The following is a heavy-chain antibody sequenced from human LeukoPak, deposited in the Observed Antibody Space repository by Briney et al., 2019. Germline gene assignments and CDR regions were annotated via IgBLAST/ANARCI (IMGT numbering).Heavy chain of an antibody. CDR2: IFPKNGGT. D-gene: IGHD1-7*01. Sequence: ASVKVSCKASGYTFTPYYIHWVRQAPGQGLEWMGWIFPKNGGTSHAQKFQGRVTMTRDTSTGIVNMEMSRLRPDDTAVYYCVRENWYYDYWGQGTLVTASS. J-gene: IGHJ4*02. V-gene: IGHV1-2*02. CDR1: GYTFTPYY. CDR3: VRENWYYDY.